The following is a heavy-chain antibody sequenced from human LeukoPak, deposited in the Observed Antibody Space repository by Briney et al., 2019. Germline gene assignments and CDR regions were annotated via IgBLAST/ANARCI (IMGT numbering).Heavy chain of an antibody. J-gene: IGHJ6*03. CDR2: ISGSGGST. CDR3: AKGGDCSGGSCYFYYYMDV. Sequence: GGSLRLSCAASGLTFSSYGMSWVRQAPGKGLEWVSAISGSGGSTYYADSVKGRFTISRDNSKNTLYLQMNSLRAEDTAVYYCAKGGDCSGGSCYFYYYMDVWGKGTTVTISS. CDR1: GLTFSSYG. D-gene: IGHD2-15*01. V-gene: IGHV3-23*01.